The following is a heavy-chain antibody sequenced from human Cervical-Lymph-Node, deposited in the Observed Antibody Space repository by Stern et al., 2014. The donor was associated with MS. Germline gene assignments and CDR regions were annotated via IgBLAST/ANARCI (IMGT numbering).Heavy chain of an antibody. Sequence: EVHLVESGAEVKKPGESLKISCKGSGYSFTNYWIGWVRQMPGKGLEWMGSIYPGDSDTRYSPSFQGQVTISADKSIRTASLQWSSLKASDTAMYYCARHCAKREQCAFDYWGQGTLVTVSS. CDR3: ARHCAKREQCAFDY. CDR1: GYSFTNYW. CDR2: IYPGDSDT. D-gene: IGHD6-19*01. V-gene: IGHV5-51*01. J-gene: IGHJ4*02.